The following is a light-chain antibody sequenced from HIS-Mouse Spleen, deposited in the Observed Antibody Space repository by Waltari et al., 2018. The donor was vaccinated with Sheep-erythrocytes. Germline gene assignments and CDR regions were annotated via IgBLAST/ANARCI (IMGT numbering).Light chain of an antibody. CDR1: SSDVGGYNY. CDR2: DVS. J-gene: IGLJ2*01. Sequence: QSALTQPASVSGSPGQSITIPCPGTSSDVGGYNYFSRYQQHPGKAPKPLIYDVSNRPSGVSNRFSGSKSGNTASLTISGLQAEDEADYYCSSYTSSSTLVVFGGGTKLTVL. CDR3: SSYTSSSTLVV. V-gene: IGLV2-14*03.